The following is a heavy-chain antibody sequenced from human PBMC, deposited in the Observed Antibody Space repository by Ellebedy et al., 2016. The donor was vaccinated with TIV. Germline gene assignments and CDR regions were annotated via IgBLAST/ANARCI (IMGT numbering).Heavy chain of an antibody. CDR3: AKLDYGDYAKDN. J-gene: IGHJ4*02. D-gene: IGHD4-17*01. CDR2: IYYSGST. Sequence: SETLSLTCTVSGGSISSYYWSWIRQPPGKGLEWIGYIYYSGSTYYNPSLKSRVTISVDTSKNQFSLKLSSVTAADTAVYYCAKLDYGDYAKDNWGQGTLVTVSS. V-gene: IGHV4-59*06. CDR1: GGSISSYY.